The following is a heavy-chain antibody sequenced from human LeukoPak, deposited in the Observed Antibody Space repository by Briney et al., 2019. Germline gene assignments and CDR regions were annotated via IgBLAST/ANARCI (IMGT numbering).Heavy chain of an antibody. CDR2: ISGNGGVI. CDR1: GFTFSDNY. Sequence: PGGSLRLSCAASGFTFSDNYMTWVRQAPGKGLEWLSYISGNGGVIQYADSVKGRFTVSRDNAKNLLYLQMDSLRVEDTAIYYCARDPRTVRIWGQGTLVTVSS. J-gene: IGHJ4*02. CDR3: ARDPRTVRI. D-gene: IGHD1-1*01. V-gene: IGHV3-11*04.